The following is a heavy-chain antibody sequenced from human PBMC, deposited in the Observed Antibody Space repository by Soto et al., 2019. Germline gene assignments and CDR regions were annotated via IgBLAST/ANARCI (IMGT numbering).Heavy chain of an antibody. J-gene: IGHJ4*02. D-gene: IGHD3-3*01. CDR1: GFSLSTGGVG. CDR2: SYCDDDK. CDR3: AHRMGKYGSWNGGYFDY. V-gene: IGHV2-5*02. Sequence: QVTLRESGLPLVRPTQTLTLTCTFSGFSLSTGGVGVGWIRQPPGKAPEWLAVSYCDDDKRYSPVLRSRLTITKDTSNNLVVLIMTNMDPVDSATYYCAHRMGKYGSWNGGYFDYWGQGTLVTVSS.